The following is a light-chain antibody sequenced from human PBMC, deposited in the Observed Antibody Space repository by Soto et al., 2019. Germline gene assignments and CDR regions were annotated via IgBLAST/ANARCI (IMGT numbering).Light chain of an antibody. J-gene: IGLJ1*01. CDR2: DVS. CDR1: SGDVGGHDY. Sequence: QSALTQPASVSGSPGQSITISCTGASGDVGGHDYVSWYQQHPGKAPKLMIYDVSNRPSGVSNRFSGSKSGNTASLTISGLQAEDEADYYCCSCSRSSPLYDFGTGTKLTVL. V-gene: IGLV2-14*01. CDR3: CSCSRSSPLYD.